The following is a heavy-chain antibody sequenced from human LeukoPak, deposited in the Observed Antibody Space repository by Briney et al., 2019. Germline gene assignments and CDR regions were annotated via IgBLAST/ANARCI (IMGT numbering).Heavy chain of an antibody. J-gene: IGHJ4*02. Sequence: ASVKVSCKASGGTFNNYAFTWVRQAPGQGLEWMGRIIPALDITNYAQKFQGRVTITADTSTSTGYMDLSSLRPDDTAVYYCVSGTGSYYHQGYWGQGTLVTVSS. CDR3: VSGTGSYYHQGY. V-gene: IGHV1-69*04. CDR2: IIPALDIT. D-gene: IGHD1-26*01. CDR1: GGTFNNYA.